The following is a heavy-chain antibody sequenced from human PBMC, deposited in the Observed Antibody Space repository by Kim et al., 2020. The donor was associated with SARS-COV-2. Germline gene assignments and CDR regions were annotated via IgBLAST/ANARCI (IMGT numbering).Heavy chain of an antibody. V-gene: IGHV1-2*05. CDR1: GYTFTGYY. CDR3: ARGDYDSSGYRAGGMDV. D-gene: IGHD3-22*01. CDR2: INPNSGGT. Sequence: ASVKVSCKASGYTFTGYYMHWVRQAPGQGLEWMGRINPNSGGTNYAQKFQGRVTMTRDTSISTAYMELSRLRSDDTVVYYCARGDYDSSGYRAGGMDVWGQGTTVTVSS. J-gene: IGHJ6*02.